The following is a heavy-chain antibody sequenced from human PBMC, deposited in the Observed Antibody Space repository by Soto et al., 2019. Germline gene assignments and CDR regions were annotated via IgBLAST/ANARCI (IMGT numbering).Heavy chain of an antibody. J-gene: IGHJ6*02. CDR2: INPNSGGT. D-gene: IGHD3-3*01. Sequence: QVQLVQSGAEVKKPGSSVKVSCKASGGTFSSYAISWVRQAPGQGLEWMGWINPNSGGTNYAQKFQGWVTMTRDTSISTAYMELSRLRSDDTAVYYCARDGKRITIFGVVTAGYYGMDVWGQGTTVTVSS. CDR1: GGTFSSYA. CDR3: ARDGKRITIFGVVTAGYYGMDV. V-gene: IGHV1-2*04.